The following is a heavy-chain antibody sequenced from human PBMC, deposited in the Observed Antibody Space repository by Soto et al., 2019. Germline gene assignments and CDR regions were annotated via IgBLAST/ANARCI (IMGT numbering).Heavy chain of an antibody. D-gene: IGHD3-10*01. Sequence: QVQLVASGGGVVQPGRSLSLSCAASGFTLSGHGLHWVRQAPGKGLEWVAVVTHDGTERHYPDSVKGRFTITRDISKNTCYLQMNRLRVEATAMYYGAREKNSGYYRTVDYWGQGTLVTVSS. CDR2: VTHDGTER. CDR3: AREKNSGYYRTVDY. V-gene: IGHV3-30*03. CDR1: GFTLSGHG. J-gene: IGHJ4*02.